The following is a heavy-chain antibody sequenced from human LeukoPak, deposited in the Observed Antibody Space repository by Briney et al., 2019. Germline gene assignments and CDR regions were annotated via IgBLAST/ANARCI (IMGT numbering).Heavy chain of an antibody. J-gene: IGHJ6*02. CDR1: GFTFNNAW. D-gene: IGHD5-18*01. Sequence: GGSLRLSCAASGFTFNNAWMSWVRQAPGKGLEWVGRIKSKTDGGTTDYAAPVKGRFTISRDDSKNTLYLQMNSLKTEDTAVYYCSRDLSRWAMVYYYYYYGMDVWGQGTTVTVSS. CDR3: SRDLSRWAMVYYYYYYGMDV. CDR2: IKSKTDGGTT. V-gene: IGHV3-15*01.